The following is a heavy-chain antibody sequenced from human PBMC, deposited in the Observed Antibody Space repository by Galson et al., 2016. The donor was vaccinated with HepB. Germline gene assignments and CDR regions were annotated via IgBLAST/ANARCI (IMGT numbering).Heavy chain of an antibody. CDR2: IYQDGSKK. V-gene: IGHV3-7*03. CDR1: GFTFSNYW. J-gene: IGHJ4*02. Sequence: SLRLSCAASGFTFSNYWMSWVRQAPGKGLEWVANIYQDGSKKSYADSVKGRFTISRDNAKTSLYLQMHSLRADDTAVYYCARNHGGCSPYYFDYWGQGTLVTVSS. D-gene: IGHD4-23*01. CDR3: ARNHGGCSPYYFDY.